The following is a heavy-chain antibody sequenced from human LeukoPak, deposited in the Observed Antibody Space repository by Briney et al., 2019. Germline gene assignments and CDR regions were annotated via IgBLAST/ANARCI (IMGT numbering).Heavy chain of an antibody. CDR3: AKDGYSNSWFAGRFDP. J-gene: IGHJ5*02. CDR1: GFTFGTSG. CDR2: IRHDGSDK. D-gene: IGHD6-13*01. V-gene: IGHV3-30*02. Sequence: GGSLRLSCAASGFTFGTSGMHWVRQAPGKGLEWVAFIRHDGSDKYYADSVKGRFTISRDNSENTLYLQMNSLRAEDTAVYYCAKDGYSNSWFAGRFDPWGQGSLVTVSS.